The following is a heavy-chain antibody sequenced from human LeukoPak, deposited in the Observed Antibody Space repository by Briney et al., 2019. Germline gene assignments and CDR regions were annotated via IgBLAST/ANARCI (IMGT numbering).Heavy chain of an antibody. CDR2: IDHTGIT. Sequence: PSETLSLTCTVSGGSISSGSYYWSWIRQPAGKGLEWIGYIDHTGITNYNPSLNSRVTISRDTSSLELSSATAADTAVYFCARGRVSSSAWYSTYYYYFYMDVWGKGTTVTVSS. J-gene: IGHJ6*03. CDR1: GGSISSGSYY. V-gene: IGHV4-61*10. CDR3: ARGRVSSSAWYSTYYYYFYMDV. D-gene: IGHD4-11*01.